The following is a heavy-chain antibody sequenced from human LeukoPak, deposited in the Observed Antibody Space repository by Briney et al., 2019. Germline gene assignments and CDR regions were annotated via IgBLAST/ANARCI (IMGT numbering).Heavy chain of an antibody. CDR3: ARDSTVGALDS. J-gene: IGHJ4*02. Sequence: SETLSLTCTVSGGSISSYYWSWIRQPPGKGLEWIGYIYYSGSTNYNPSLKSRVTISVDTSKNQFSLKLSSVTAADTAVYYCARDSTVGALDSWGQGTLVTVSS. CDR2: IYYSGST. CDR1: GGSISSYY. D-gene: IGHD1-26*01. V-gene: IGHV4-59*01.